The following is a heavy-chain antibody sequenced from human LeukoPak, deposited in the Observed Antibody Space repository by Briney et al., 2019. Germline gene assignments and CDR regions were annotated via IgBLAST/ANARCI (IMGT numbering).Heavy chain of an antibody. J-gene: IGHJ4*02. Sequence: SETLSLTCTASGGSISSYYWSWIRQPPGKGLEWIGYIYYSGSTYYNPSLKSRVTISVDTSKNQFSLKLSSVTAADTAVYYCARVDGDYVDYWGQGTLVTVSS. CDR3: ARVDGDYVDY. CDR1: GGSISSYY. CDR2: IYYSGST. V-gene: IGHV4-59*08. D-gene: IGHD4-17*01.